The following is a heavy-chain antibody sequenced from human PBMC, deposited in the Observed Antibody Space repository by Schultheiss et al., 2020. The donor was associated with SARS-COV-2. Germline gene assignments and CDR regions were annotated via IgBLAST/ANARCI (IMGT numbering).Heavy chain of an antibody. V-gene: IGHV4-39*07. Sequence: GSLRLSCTVSGGSISSSSYYWSWIRQPPGKGLEWIGEINHSGSTNYNPSLKSRVTISVDTSKNQFSLKLSSVTAADTAVYYCARTNSGYSSGWYPYWGQGTLVTVSS. CDR2: INHSGST. CDR3: ARTNSGYSSGWYPY. J-gene: IGHJ4*02. D-gene: IGHD6-19*01. CDR1: GGSISSSSYY.